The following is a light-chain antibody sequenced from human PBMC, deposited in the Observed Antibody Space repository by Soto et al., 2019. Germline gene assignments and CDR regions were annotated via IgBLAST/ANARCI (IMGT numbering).Light chain of an antibody. Sequence: IQLTQSPSSLSASVGDRVTITCRASQGISSYLAWYQQKPGKAPKLLIYAASTLQSGVPSRFSGSGSGTDFTLTISSPQPEDFANYYCQQLNSYPPTFGPGNKVDIK. V-gene: IGKV1-9*01. CDR3: QQLNSYPPT. J-gene: IGKJ3*01. CDR2: AAS. CDR1: QGISSY.